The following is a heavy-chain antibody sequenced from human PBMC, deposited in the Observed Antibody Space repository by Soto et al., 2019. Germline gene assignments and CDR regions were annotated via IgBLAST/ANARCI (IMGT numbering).Heavy chain of an antibody. J-gene: IGHJ4*02. CDR1: GFTLCSYS. V-gene: IGHV3-23*01. CDR3: AKVSSGWYFDY. Sequence: GGSLRISCAAPGFTLCSYSLSWVRQAPGKGLEWVSAISGSGGSTYYADSVKGRFTISRDNSKNTLYLQMNSLRAEDTAVYYCAKVSSGWYFDYWGQGTLVTVSS. CDR2: ISGSGGST. D-gene: IGHD6-19*01.